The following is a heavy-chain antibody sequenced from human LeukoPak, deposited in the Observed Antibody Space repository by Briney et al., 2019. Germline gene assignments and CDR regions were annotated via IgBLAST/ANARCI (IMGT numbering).Heavy chain of an antibody. CDR2: ISGSGGST. CDR1: GFTFSSYA. D-gene: IGHD3-16*01. V-gene: IGHV3-23*01. Sequence: GGPLRLSCVASGFTFSSYAMSWVRQAPGKGLEWVSAISGSGGSTYYADSVKGRFTISRDNSKNTLYLQINSLRAEDTAVYYCAKDLNQGLWDWGQGTLVTVSS. J-gene: IGHJ4*02. CDR3: AKDLNQGLWD.